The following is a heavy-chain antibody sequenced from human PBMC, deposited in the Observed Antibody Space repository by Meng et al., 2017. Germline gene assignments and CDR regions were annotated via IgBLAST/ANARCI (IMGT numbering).Heavy chain of an antibody. Sequence: VQRQRAGGEGEKPGAQMQVSCKPSGYNVPDYYIHWVRQAPGQGLEWMGRIDPKNGDTHYAQKFQGRVTMTGDTSISTAYMDLSGLRSDDTAVYYCARDEDISAAGKLFGDYWGQGTLVTVSS. CDR3: ARDEDISAAGKLFGDY. V-gene: IGHV1-2*06. J-gene: IGHJ4*02. D-gene: IGHD6-13*01. CDR2: IDPKNGDT. CDR1: GYNVPDYY.